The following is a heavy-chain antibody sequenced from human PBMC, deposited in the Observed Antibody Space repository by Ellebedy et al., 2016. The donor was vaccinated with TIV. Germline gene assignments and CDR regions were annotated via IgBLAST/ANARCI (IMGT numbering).Heavy chain of an antibody. CDR1: GFTFSSYG. CDR2: IWYDGSNK. CDR3: ARDTSPFYSSGWGAFDI. J-gene: IGHJ3*02. V-gene: IGHV3-33*01. D-gene: IGHD6-19*01. Sequence: GGSLRLXXAASGFTFSSYGMHWVRQAPGKGLEWVAVIWYDGSNKYYADSVKGRFTISRDNSKNTLYLQMNSLRAEDTAVYYCARDTSPFYSSGWGAFDIWGQGTMVTVSS.